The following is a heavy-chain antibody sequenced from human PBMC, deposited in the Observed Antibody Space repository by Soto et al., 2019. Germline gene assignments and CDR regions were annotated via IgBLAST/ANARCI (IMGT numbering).Heavy chain of an antibody. CDR3: ARGYCSSTSCYADHNWFDP. J-gene: IGHJ5*02. CDR1: GYTFTSYD. D-gene: IGHD2-2*01. CDR2: MNPNSGNT. Sequence: ASVKVSCKASGYTFTSYDINWVRQATGQGLEWMGWMNPNSGNTGYAQKFQGRVTMTRNTSISTAYMELSSLRSEDTAVYYCARGYCSSTSCYADHNWFDPWGQGTLVTVS. V-gene: IGHV1-8*01.